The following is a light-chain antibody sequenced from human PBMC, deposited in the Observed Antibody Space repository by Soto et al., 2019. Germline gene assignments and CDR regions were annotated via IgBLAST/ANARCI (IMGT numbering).Light chain of an antibody. V-gene: IGKV1-27*01. CDR2: AAS. J-gene: IGKJ5*01. CDR3: QKYNSVPIT. CDR1: QGISDN. Sequence: DIQMTQSPTSLSASVGDRVTITCRASQGISDNLAWYQQKPGKVPKLLIYAASTLQSGVPSRFSGSGSGTDFTLTISSLQPEDVATYYCQKYNSVPITFGQGTRLEIK.